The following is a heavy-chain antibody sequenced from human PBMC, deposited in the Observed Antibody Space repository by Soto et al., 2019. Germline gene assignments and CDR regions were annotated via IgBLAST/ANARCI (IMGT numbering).Heavy chain of an antibody. D-gene: IGHD3-10*01. V-gene: IGHV4-59*01. CDR3: AREPTGGYFDY. CDR2: IYYSGST. Sequence: SETLSLTCTVSGGSISSYYWSWIRQPPGKGLEWIGYIYYSGSTNYNPSLKSRVTISVDTSKNQFSLKLSSVTAADTAVYYRAREPTGGYFDYWGQGTLVTVSS. CDR1: GGSISSYY. J-gene: IGHJ4*02.